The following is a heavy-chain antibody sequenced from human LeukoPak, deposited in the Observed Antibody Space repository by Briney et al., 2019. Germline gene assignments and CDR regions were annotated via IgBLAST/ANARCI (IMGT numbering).Heavy chain of an antibody. D-gene: IGHD5-18*01. Sequence: SETLSLTCSVSGDSISNYYWSWIRQPPGKGLEWIGYIYYSGSTNYNPSLKSRVTISVDTSKNQFSLKLSSVTAADTAVYYCARFPPPLFSDTAMVDYWGQGTLVTVSS. V-gene: IGHV4-59*01. J-gene: IGHJ4*02. CDR2: IYYSGST. CDR3: ARFPPPLFSDTAMVDY. CDR1: GDSISNYY.